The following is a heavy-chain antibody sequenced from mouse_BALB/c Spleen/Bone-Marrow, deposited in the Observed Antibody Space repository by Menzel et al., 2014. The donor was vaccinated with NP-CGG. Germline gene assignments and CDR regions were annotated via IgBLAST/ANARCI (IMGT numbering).Heavy chain of an antibody. V-gene: IGHV2-4*02. CDR3: ARSGNYDIFDH. CDR2: IWSGGTT. CDR1: GFSLINHG. Sequence: VQGVESGPGLVQPSQSLSITCTVSGFSLINHGIHWVRQPPGKGLEWLGVIWSGGTTDYNATFIPRLSISKDKSKSQVLFKMNSLQVDDTATYYCARSGNYDIFDHWGQGTTLTVSS. J-gene: IGHJ2*01. D-gene: IGHD2-1*01.